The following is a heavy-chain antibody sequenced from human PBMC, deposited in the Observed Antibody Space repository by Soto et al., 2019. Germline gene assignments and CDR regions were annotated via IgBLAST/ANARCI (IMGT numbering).Heavy chain of an antibody. J-gene: IGHJ4*02. V-gene: IGHV3-21*01. D-gene: IGHD3-22*01. CDR3: ARGIERDYYDSRYVFDY. Sequence: GGSLRLSCAASGFTFSSYSMNWVRQAPGKGLEWVSSISSSSSYIYYADSVKGRFTISRDNAKNSLYLQMNSLRAEDTAVYYCARGIERDYYDSRYVFDYWGQGTLVTVSS. CDR1: GFTFSSYS. CDR2: ISSSSSYI.